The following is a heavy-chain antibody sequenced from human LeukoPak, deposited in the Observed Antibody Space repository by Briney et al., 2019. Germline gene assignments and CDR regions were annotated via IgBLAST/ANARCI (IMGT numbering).Heavy chain of an antibody. Sequence: PGGSLRLSCAASGFTFNSYDMHWVRQAPGKGLEWVAFVRYDGSNKYYVDSVKGRFTISRDNSKNTLYLQMNTLRAEDTAVYYCAKDRHYHYDSSGPLDYWGQGTLVTVSS. V-gene: IGHV3-30*02. J-gene: IGHJ4*02. CDR1: GFTFNSYD. D-gene: IGHD3-22*01. CDR3: AKDRHYHYDSSGPLDY. CDR2: VRYDGSNK.